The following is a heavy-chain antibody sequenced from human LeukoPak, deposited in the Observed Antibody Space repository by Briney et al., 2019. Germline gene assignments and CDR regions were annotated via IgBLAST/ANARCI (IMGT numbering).Heavy chain of an antibody. J-gene: IGHJ2*01. V-gene: IGHV5-51*01. CDR3: ATTPSSSSSQPNVHWGDWYFDL. CDR2: IYPGDFGT. D-gene: IGHD6-13*01. Sequence: GESLQISCKGSGYSSTSYCIGGVGQIPAKGMDWMGLIYPGDFGTRYSPSFQGQVTISADKSISTAYLQWSSLKASDTAMYYCATTPSSSSSQPNVHWGDWYFDLWARGTLVTVSS. CDR1: GYSSTSYC.